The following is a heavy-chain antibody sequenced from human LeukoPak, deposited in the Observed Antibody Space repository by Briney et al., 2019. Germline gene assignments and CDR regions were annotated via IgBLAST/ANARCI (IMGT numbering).Heavy chain of an antibody. J-gene: IGHJ4*02. CDR3: AGTIFGVVRY. CDR1: GGSIGSSSYY. V-gene: IGHV4-39*01. D-gene: IGHD3-3*01. Sequence: SETLSLTCTVSGGSIGSSSYYWGWIRQPPGKGLEWIGSIYYSGSTYYNPSLKSRVTISVDTSKNQFSLKLSSVTAADTAVYYCAGTIFGVVRYWGQGTLVTVSS. CDR2: IYYSGST.